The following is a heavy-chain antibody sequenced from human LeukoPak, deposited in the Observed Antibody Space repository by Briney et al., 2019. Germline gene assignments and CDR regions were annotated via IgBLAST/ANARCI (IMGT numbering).Heavy chain of an antibody. CDR2: ISSSNSYI. J-gene: IGHJ3*02. V-gene: IGHV3-21*01. Sequence: GGSLRLSCAASGFTFSSYSMNWVRQAPGKGLEWVSSISSSNSYIYYADSVKGRFTISRDNAKNSLYLQMNSLRAEDTAVYYCARVAVYAFRDAFDIWGQGTMVTVSS. CDR3: ARVAVYAFRDAFDI. CDR1: GFTFSSYS. D-gene: IGHD2-8*01.